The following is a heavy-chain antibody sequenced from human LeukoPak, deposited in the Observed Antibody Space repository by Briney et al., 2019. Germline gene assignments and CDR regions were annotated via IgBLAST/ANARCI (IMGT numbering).Heavy chain of an antibody. CDR2: VFPIFGAA. CDR1: GYTFSSYA. D-gene: IGHD4-23*01. CDR3: ATTYDYGGNSGALDY. J-gene: IGHJ4*02. V-gene: IGHV1-69*05. Sequence: SVKVSCKASGYTFSSYAISWVRQAPGQGLEWMGGVFPIFGAANYAQKFQGRVTITTDEFTSTAYMELSSLRSDDTAVYFCATTYDYGGNSGALDYWGQGTLVTVSS.